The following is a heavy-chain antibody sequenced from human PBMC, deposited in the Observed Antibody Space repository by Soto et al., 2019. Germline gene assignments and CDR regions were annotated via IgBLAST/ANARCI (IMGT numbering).Heavy chain of an antibody. CDR2: ISAYNGNT. Sequence: ASVKVSCKASGYTFTSYGISWVRQAPGQGLEWMGWISAYNGNTNYAQKLQGRVTMTTDTSTSTAYMELRSLRSDDTAVYYCAREYYDYVWGSYLFYFWGQATLVTSPQ. D-gene: IGHD3-16*01. CDR1: GYTFTSYG. J-gene: IGHJ4*02. V-gene: IGHV1-18*04. CDR3: AREYYDYVWGSYLFYF.